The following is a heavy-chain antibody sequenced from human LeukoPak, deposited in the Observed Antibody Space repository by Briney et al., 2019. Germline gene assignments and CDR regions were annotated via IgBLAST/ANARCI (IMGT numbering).Heavy chain of an antibody. CDR3: ASLDIVVVPAAISGDY. CDR2: ISSSSSYI. J-gene: IGHJ4*02. Sequence: GGSLRLSCAASGFTFSSYSMNWVRQAPGKGLEWVSSISSSSSYIYYADSVKGRFTISRDNAKNSLYLQMNSLRAEDTAVYYCASLDIVVVPAAISGDYWGQGTLVTVSS. D-gene: IGHD2-2*01. CDR1: GFTFSSYS. V-gene: IGHV3-21*01.